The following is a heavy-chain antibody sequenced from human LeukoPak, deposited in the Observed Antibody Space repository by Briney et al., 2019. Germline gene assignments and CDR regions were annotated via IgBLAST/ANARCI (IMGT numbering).Heavy chain of an antibody. CDR3: ARDLPYDILTGEDAFDI. J-gene: IGHJ3*02. D-gene: IGHD3-9*01. CDR2: ISAYNGNT. CDR1: GYTFTSYG. V-gene: IGHV1-18*01. Sequence: ASVKVSCKASGYTFTSYGISWVRQAPGQGLEGMGWISAYNGNTNYAQKLQGRVTMTTDTSTSTAYMELRSLRSDDTAVYYCARDLPYDILTGEDAFDIWGQGTMVTVSS.